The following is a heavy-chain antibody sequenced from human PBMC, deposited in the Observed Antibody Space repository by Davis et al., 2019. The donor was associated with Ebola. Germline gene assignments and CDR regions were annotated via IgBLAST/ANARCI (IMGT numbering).Heavy chain of an antibody. CDR3: ARPGVAVAVAYYFDY. J-gene: IGHJ4*02. V-gene: IGHV4-34*01. CDR2: INHSGST. Sequence: SETLSLTCAVYGGSFSGYYWSWIRQPPGKGLEWIGEINHSGSTNYNPSLKSRVTISVDTSKNQFSLKLSSVTAADTAVYYCARPGVAVAVAYYFDYWGQGTLVTVSS. D-gene: IGHD6-19*01. CDR1: GGSFSGYY.